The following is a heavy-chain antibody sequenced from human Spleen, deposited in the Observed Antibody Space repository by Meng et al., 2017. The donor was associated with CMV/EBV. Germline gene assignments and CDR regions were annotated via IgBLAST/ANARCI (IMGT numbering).Heavy chain of an antibody. CDR3: ARAFAPGRYAFDV. J-gene: IGHJ3*01. D-gene: IGHD2-15*01. Sequence: GESLKISCRGSGFTLGDYSMSWVRQAPGKGLEWVALISYDGDNKHYADSVKGRFTISRDKAKSSLFLQIDSLRADDTAVYYCARAFAPGRYAFDVWGQGTMVTVSS. CDR2: ISYDGDNK. CDR1: GFTLGDYS. V-gene: IGHV3-30*04.